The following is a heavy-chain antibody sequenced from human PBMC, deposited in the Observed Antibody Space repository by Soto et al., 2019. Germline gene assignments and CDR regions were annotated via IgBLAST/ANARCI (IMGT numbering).Heavy chain of an antibody. V-gene: IGHV1-18*01. CDR3: ARDRGGYVYGENWFDP. Sequence: QVQLVQSGAEVKKPGASVKVSCKASGYTFTSYGISWVRQAPGQGLEWMGWISAYNGNTNYAQKPQGRVTMTTDTSASTAYMELRSLRSDDTAVYYCARDRGGYVYGENWFDPWGQGTLVTVSS. D-gene: IGHD3-10*01. CDR2: ISAYNGNT. J-gene: IGHJ5*02. CDR1: GYTFTSYG.